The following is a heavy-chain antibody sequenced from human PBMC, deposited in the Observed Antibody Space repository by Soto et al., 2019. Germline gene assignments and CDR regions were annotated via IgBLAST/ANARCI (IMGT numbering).Heavy chain of an antibody. CDR3: AKNQVGYYEFWSGYYGPYYYGRDV. V-gene: IGHV3-23*01. CDR1: GFTFRSYA. CDR2: LSGRAGSP. Sequence: GGALGLSCAASGFTFRSYAVSWVSQAPGYGLGWVSALSGRAGSPYSADSVKGRITISRYTSKSSLYLQMNSLRAGDTAAYYCAKNQVGYYEFWSGYYGPYYYGRDVWGQGAT. J-gene: IGHJ6*02. D-gene: IGHD3-3*01.